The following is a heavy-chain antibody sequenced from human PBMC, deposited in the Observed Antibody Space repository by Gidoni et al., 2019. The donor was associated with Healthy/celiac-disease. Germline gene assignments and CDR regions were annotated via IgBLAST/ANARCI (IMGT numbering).Heavy chain of an antibody. J-gene: IGHJ4*02. D-gene: IGHD2-8*01. CDR1: AGPLTGYG. V-gene: IGHV3-30*18. CDR2: ISYDGSNE. Sequence: VQPVAGGGGVVPPGRPRRTSGAALAGPLTGYGTPRVRPAPGRGLERVACISYDGSNECEADSVEGLFTSPTDNSENSLFLQMNSPRADDTAVYYCAKDPGYCTNVVCSEFGSVDYWGQGTLVTVSS. CDR3: AKDPGYCTNVVCSEFGSVDY.